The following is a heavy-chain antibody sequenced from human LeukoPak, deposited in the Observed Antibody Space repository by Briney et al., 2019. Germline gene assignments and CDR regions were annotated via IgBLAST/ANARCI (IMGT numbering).Heavy chain of an antibody. Sequence: ASVKVSCKASGGTFSSYAISWVRQAPGQGLEWMGWINTNTGNPTYAQGFTGRFVFSLDTSVSTAHLRISSLKAEDTAVYYCARAPNYYDSSGYYSLWFDPWGQGTLVTVSS. D-gene: IGHD3-22*01. CDR3: ARAPNYYDSSGYYSLWFDP. CDR1: GGTFSSYA. CDR2: INTNTGNP. J-gene: IGHJ5*02. V-gene: IGHV7-4-1*02.